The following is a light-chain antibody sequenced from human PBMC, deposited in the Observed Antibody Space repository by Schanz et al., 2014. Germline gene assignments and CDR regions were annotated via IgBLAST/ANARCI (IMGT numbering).Light chain of an antibody. CDR1: QSVSSSY. Sequence: EIVLTQSPGTLSFSPGERATLSCRASQSVSSSYLAWYQQKPGQAPRLLIYDASSRATGIPDRFSGSGSGTDFTLTISRLDPEDIAVYYCQQYGSSPPLTFGGGTKVEIK. CDR2: DAS. V-gene: IGKV3-20*01. CDR3: QQYGSSPPLT. J-gene: IGKJ4*01.